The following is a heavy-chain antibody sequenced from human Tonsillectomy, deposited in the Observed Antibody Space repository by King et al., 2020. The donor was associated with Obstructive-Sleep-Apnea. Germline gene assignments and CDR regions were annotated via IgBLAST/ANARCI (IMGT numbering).Heavy chain of an antibody. CDR2: IYYSGTT. V-gene: IGHV4-31*03. D-gene: IGHD3-10*01. Sequence: QLQESGPGLVKPSQTLSLTCTLSGGSISSGVYYWTWIRQHPGTGLEWIGYIYYSGTTYYNPSLKSRLTISVDTSKNQFSLKLSSLTAADTAVYYCAGYHGSGKRFDEWGQGTLVTVSS. CDR1: GGSISSGVYY. J-gene: IGHJ4*02. CDR3: AGYHGSGKRFDE.